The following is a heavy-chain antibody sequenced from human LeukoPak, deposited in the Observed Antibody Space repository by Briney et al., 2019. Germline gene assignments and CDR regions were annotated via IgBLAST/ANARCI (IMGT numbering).Heavy chain of an antibody. V-gene: IGHV4-38-2*02. D-gene: IGHD3-16*02. Sequence: SETLSLTCTVSGYSISSGYYWGWIRQPPGKGLEWIGYIYYSGSTNYNPSLKSRVTISVDTSKNQFSLKLSSVTAADTAVYYCARQTYGSGSYRDAFDPWGQGTLVTVSS. CDR3: ARQTYGSGSYRDAFDP. CDR2: IYYSGST. CDR1: GYSISSGYY. J-gene: IGHJ5*02.